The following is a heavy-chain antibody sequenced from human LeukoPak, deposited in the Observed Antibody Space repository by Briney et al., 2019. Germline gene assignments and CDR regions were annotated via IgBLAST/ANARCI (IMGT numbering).Heavy chain of an antibody. CDR3: ARSNSQLFDY. V-gene: IGHV4-59*12. Sequence: SETLSLTCTVSGGSISSYYWSWIRQPPGKGLEWIGYIYYSGSTNYNPSLKSRVTISVDTSKNQFSLKLSSVTAADTAVYYCARSNSQLFDYWGQGTLVTVSS. CDR1: GGSISSYY. D-gene: IGHD4-23*01. J-gene: IGHJ4*02. CDR2: IYYSGST.